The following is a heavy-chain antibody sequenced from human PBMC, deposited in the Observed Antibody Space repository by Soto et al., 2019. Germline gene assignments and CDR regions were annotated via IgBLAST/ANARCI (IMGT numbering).Heavy chain of an antibody. CDR3: ARGGGVGFGDYTTGGMDV. CDR2: INAGNGNT. J-gene: IGHJ6*02. D-gene: IGHD2-8*02. CDR1: GYTFTSYA. Sequence: ASVKVSCKASGYTFTSYAMHWVRQVPGQRLEWMGWINAGNGNTKYSQKFQGRVTIIRDTSASTAYMELSSLRSEDTAVYYCARGGGVGFGDYTTGGMDVWGQGTTVTVSS. V-gene: IGHV1-3*01.